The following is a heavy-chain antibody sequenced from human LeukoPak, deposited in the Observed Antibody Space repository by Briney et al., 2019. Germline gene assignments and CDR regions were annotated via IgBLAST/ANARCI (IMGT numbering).Heavy chain of an antibody. J-gene: IGHJ5*02. CDR2: INHSGST. V-gene: IGHV4-34*01. Sequence: SEILSLTCAVYGGSFSGYYWSWIRQPPGKGLEWIGEINHSGSTNYNPSLKSRVTISVDTSKNQFSLKLSSVTAADTAVYYCARGNIWFDPWGQGTLVTVSS. D-gene: IGHD2/OR15-2a*01. CDR3: ARGNIWFDP. CDR1: GGSFSGYY.